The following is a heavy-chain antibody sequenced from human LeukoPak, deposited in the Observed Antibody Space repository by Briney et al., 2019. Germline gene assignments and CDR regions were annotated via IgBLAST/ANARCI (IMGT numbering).Heavy chain of an antibody. CDR1: GFIFSSHG. CDR3: AREYYYGTGYFDY. V-gene: IGHV3-53*01. CDR2: IYSGGST. J-gene: IGHJ4*02. Sequence: GGTLRLSCAASGFIFSSHGMNWVRQAPGKGLEWVSVIYSGGSTYYADSVKGRFTISRDNSKNTLYLQMNSLRAEDTAVYYCAREYYYGTGYFDYWGQGTLVTVSS. D-gene: IGHD3-10*01.